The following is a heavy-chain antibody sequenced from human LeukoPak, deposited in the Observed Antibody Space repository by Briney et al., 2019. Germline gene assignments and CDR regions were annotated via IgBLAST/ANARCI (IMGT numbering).Heavy chain of an antibody. D-gene: IGHD2-2*01. CDR2: IWYDDYGSNE. V-gene: IGHV3-30*02. CDR3: AKETYSTSWIYDY. Sequence: SGGSLRLSCAASGFSLSKYGMHWVRQAPGKGLEWVAVIWYDDYGSNEYYVQSVKGRFTISRDNSRNTVSLQMNSLRAEDMAVYYCAKETYSTSWIYDYWGQGTLVTVSS. J-gene: IGHJ4*02. CDR1: GFSLSKYG.